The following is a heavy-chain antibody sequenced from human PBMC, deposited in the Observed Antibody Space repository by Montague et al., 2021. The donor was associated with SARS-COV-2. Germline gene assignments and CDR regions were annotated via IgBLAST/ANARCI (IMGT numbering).Heavy chain of an antibody. CDR1: GYSFTSYW. CDR3: ARALPVTTFFYSYYGMDV. Sequence: SGAEVKTPGESLKISCKGSGYSFTSYWIGWVRQAPGKGLEWVSSISSSSSYIYYADSVKGRFTISRDNAKNSLYLQMNSLRAEDTAVYYCARALPVTTFFYSYYGMDVWGQGTTVTVSS. D-gene: IGHD4-17*01. J-gene: IGHJ6*02. V-gene: IGHV3-21*01. CDR2: ISSSSSYI.